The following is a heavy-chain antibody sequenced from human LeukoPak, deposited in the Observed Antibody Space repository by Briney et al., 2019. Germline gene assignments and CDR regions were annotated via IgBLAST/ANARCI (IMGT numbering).Heavy chain of an antibody. CDR2: ISSSSYI. CDR1: GFTFSSYS. Sequence: PGGSLRLSCAASGFTFSSYSMNWVRQAPGKGLEWDSSISSSSYIYYADSVKGRFTISRANAKNSLYLQMNSLRAEDTAVYYCARVLYGSGSYDLDYWGQGTLVTVSS. V-gene: IGHV3-21*01. D-gene: IGHD3-10*01. CDR3: ARVLYGSGSYDLDY. J-gene: IGHJ4*02.